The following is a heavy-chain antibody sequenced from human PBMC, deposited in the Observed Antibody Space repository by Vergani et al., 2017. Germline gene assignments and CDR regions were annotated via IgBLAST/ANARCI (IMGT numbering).Heavy chain of an antibody. Sequence: EVDLVESGGGLAQPGGSLRLSCEASGITFSSYSMNWVRQAPGKGLEWVSAISGSGGSTYYADSVKGRFTISRDNSKNTLYLQMNSLRTEDTANYYCRGEMDVWGKGTTVTVSS. J-gene: IGHJ6*04. CDR1: GITFSSYS. CDR2: ISGSGGST. CDR3: RGEMDV. V-gene: IGHV3-23*04.